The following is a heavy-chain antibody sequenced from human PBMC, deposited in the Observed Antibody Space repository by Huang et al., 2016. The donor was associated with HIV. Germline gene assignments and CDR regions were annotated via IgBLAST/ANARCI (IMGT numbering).Heavy chain of an antibody. V-gene: IGHV1-69*13. CDR1: GGTVSSFS. CDR3: ARGVGNSNGGFDS. CDR2: IIPLHHTT. Sequence: QVQLVQSGAELKKSGSSVKVSCTASGGTVSSFSFTWVRQAPGHGLEWIGGIIPLHHTTDPAQKFRGRVTLTADESTDTAFMELSGLTSQDTAVYYCARGVGNSNGGFDSWGQGALVTVS. J-gene: IGHJ4*02. D-gene: IGHD3-10*01.